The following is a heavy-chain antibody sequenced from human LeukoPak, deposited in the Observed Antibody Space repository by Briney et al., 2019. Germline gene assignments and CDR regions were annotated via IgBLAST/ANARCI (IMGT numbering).Heavy chain of an antibody. D-gene: IGHD1-14*01. V-gene: IGHV3-74*01. J-gene: IGHJ4*02. CDR2: IKSDGST. CDR1: GYTFSSAW. CDR3: ARDWYHSFDY. Sequence: PGGCLRLSCVASGYTFSSAWMQWVRQAPGKGLMWVSRIKSDGSTDYADSVKGRFTISRDNAKNTLYLQMNSLRADDTAVYYCARDWYHSFDYWGQGILVTVSS.